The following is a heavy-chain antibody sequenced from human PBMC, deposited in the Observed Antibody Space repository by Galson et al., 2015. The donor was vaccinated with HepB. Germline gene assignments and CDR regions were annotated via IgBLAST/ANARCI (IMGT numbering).Heavy chain of an antibody. CDR1: GFAFSSYS. J-gene: IGHJ3*01. CDR3: ARGGGSQPVV. CDR2: ISSSSSYI. Sequence: SLRLSCAASGFAFSSYSMNWVRQAPGKGLEWVSSISSSSSYIYYADSVKGRFTISRDNAKNSLYLQMNSLRAEDTAVYYCARGGGSQPVVWGQGTMVTVSS. V-gene: IGHV3-21*01. D-gene: IGHD1-14*01.